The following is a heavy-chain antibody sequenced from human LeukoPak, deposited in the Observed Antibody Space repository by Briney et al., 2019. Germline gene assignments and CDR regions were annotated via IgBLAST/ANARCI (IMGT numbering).Heavy chain of an antibody. CDR1: GFAFVTYA. CDR2: ISANGQAT. Sequence: PGGSLRLSCAGSGFAFVTYAMSWVCQAPGMGLEWVSSISANGQATYYADSVEGRFTISRDNSKNTLYLQLNSLRAEDTATYYCSREPYNTIFYRLAYSGQGTLVTVSS. D-gene: IGHD2/OR15-2a*01. J-gene: IGHJ4*02. V-gene: IGHV3-23*01. CDR3: SREPYNTIFYRLAY.